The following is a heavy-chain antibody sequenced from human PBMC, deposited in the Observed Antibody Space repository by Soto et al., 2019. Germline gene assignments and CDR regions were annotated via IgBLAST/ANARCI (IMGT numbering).Heavy chain of an antibody. CDR2: INPNSGGT. CDR1: GYTFTGYY. CDR3: ARDPAYYDILTGHMDV. D-gene: IGHD3-9*01. V-gene: IGHV1-2*02. Sequence: ASVKVSCKASGYTFTGYYMHWVRQAPGQGLEWMGWINPNSGGTNYAQKFQGRVTMTRDTSISTAYMELSRLRSDDTAVYYCARDPAYYDILTGHMDVWGQGTTVTVSS. J-gene: IGHJ6*02.